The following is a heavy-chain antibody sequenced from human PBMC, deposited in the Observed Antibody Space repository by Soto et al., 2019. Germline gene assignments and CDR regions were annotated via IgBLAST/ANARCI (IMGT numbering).Heavy chain of an antibody. D-gene: IGHD3-3*01. CDR2: IYYCGST. J-gene: IGHJ5*02. CDR3: ARGEGYDFWSGWFDP. V-gene: IGHV4-30-4*01. CDR1: GGSISSGDYY. Sequence: QVQLQESGPGLVKPSQTLSLTCTVSGGSISSGDYYWSWIRQPPGKGLEWIGYIYYCGSTHYKPSLKSRVTISVDTSKNQFSLKLSSVTAADTAVYYCARGEGYDFWSGWFDPWGQGTLVTVSS.